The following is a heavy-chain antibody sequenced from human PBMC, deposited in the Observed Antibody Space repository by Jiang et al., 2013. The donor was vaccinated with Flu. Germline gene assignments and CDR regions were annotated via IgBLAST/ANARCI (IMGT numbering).Heavy chain of an antibody. CDR2: IKQDGSEK. D-gene: IGHD3-10*01. J-gene: IGHJ4*02. CDR1: GFTFSSHW. Sequence: QLLESGGGLVQPGGSLRLSCAASGFTFSSHWMSWVRQAPGKGLEWVANIKQDGSEKYYVDSVKGRFTISRDNAKNSLYLQMNSLRAEDTAVYYCARDLGLWNWGQGTLVTVSS. CDR3: ARDLGLWN. V-gene: IGHV3-7*01.